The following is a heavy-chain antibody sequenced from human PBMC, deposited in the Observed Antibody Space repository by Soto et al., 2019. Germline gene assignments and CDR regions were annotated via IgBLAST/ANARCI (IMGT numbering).Heavy chain of an antibody. J-gene: IGHJ5*01. V-gene: IGHV4-31*03. CDR2: ISYSGNT. CDR1: GASINSAPYY. D-gene: IGHD3-3*01. CDR3: ARGTYPWWSSYRFAYYDS. Sequence: SETRSLTCTLSGASINSAPYYWRWIRQRPGEGLEWIGSISYSGNTYHSPSLKSRLVLSVDTSKNQFSLELDFMTAADTAVYYCARGTYPWWSSYRFAYYDSWGHGIPVTVS.